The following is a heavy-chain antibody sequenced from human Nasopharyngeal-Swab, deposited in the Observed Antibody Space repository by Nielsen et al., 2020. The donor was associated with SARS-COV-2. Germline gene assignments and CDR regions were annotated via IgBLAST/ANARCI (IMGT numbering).Heavy chain of an antibody. V-gene: IGHV3-11*04. D-gene: IGHD2-2*01. CDR3: ARDSQDIVVVAYYGMDV. J-gene: IGHJ6*02. CDR1: GGSVSTVRNY. Sequence: LSLTCTVSGGSVSTVRNYWTWIRQAPGKGLEWVSYISSSGSTIYYADSVKGRFTISRDNAKNSLYLQMNSLRAEDTAVYYCARDSQDIVVVAYYGMDVWGQGTTVTVSS. CDR2: ISSSGSTI.